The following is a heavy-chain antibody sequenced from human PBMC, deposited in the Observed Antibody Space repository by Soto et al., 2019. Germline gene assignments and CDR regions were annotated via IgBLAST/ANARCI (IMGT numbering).Heavy chain of an antibody. CDR3: AREARRQWLGQRAFDI. CDR1: GFTFSSYG. D-gene: IGHD6-19*01. V-gene: IGHV3-33*01. CDR2: IWYDGSNK. Sequence: QVQLVESGGGVVQPGRSLRLSCAASGFTFSSYGMHWVRQAPGKGLEWVAVIWYDGSNKYYADSVKGRFTISRDNSKNTLYLQMNSLRAEDTSVYYCAREARRQWLGQRAFDIWGQGTMVTVSS. J-gene: IGHJ3*02.